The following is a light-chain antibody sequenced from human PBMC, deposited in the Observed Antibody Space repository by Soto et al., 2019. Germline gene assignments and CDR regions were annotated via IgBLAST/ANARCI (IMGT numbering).Light chain of an antibody. Sequence: QSVLTQPHSVSGAQGQRVTISCTGSSSNIGAGYDVHWYQQLPGTAPKLLIYGNSNRPSGVPDRFSGSKSGTSASLAITGLRAEDEADYYCQSYDSSLSGWVFGGGTKLTVL. CDR1: SSNIGAGYD. V-gene: IGLV1-40*01. CDR3: QSYDSSLSGWV. J-gene: IGLJ3*02. CDR2: GNS.